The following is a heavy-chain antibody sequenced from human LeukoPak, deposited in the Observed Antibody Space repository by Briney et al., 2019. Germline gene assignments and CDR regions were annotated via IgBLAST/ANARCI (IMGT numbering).Heavy chain of an antibody. CDR2: IYHSGST. Sequence: SETLSLTCAVSGGSISSGGYSWSWIRQPPGKGLEWIGYIYHSGSTYYNPSLKSRVTISVDRSKNQFSLKLSSVTAADTAVYYCAKDGRTYGPFGYWGQGTLVTVSS. CDR3: AKDGRTYGPFGY. J-gene: IGHJ4*02. V-gene: IGHV4-30-2*01. CDR1: GGSISSGGYS. D-gene: IGHD3-10*01.